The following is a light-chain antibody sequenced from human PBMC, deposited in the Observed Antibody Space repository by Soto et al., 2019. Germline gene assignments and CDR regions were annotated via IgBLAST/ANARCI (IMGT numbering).Light chain of an antibody. V-gene: IGKV3-11*01. CDR3: HQRSKWPLT. CDR2: DAS. J-gene: IGKJ4*01. CDR1: QSVRSY. Sequence: VLTQSPATLSLSPGERATLSCRASQSVRSYLAWYQQKPGQAPRLLIYDASNRATDIPARFSGRGSGTDFTLTISSLDPEDSAVYYCHQRSKWPLTFGGGTKVEIK.